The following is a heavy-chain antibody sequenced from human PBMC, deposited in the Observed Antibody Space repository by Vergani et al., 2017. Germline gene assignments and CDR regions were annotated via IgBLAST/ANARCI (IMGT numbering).Heavy chain of an antibody. D-gene: IGHD6-19*01. J-gene: IGHJ4*02. CDR2: ISYDGSNK. CDR1: GFTFSSYG. CDR3: AKDLTTSRAGGGTAGY. Sequence: QVQLVESGGGVVQPGRSLRLSCAASGFTFSSYGMHWVRQAPGKGLEWVAVISYDGSNKYYADSVKGRFTISRDNSKNTLYLQMNSLRAEEQAVYDCAKDLTTSRAGGGTAGYWGQGSLVTVCS. V-gene: IGHV3-30*18.